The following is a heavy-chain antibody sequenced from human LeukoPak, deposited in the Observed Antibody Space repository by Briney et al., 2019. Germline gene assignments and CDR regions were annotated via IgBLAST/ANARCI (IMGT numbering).Heavy chain of an antibody. CDR3: ARGSSRYDILTGYSNWFDP. J-gene: IGHJ5*02. V-gene: IGHV4-59*12. CDR2: IYYSGST. D-gene: IGHD3-9*01. Sequence: SETLSLTCTVSGGSISSYYWSWIRQPPGKGLEWIGYIYYSGSTNYNPSLKSRVTMSVDTSKNQFSLKLSSVTAADTAVYYCARGSSRYDILTGYSNWFDPWGQGTLVTVSS. CDR1: GGSISSYY.